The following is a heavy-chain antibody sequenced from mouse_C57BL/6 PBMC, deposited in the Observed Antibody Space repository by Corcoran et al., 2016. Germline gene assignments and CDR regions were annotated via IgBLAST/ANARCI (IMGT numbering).Heavy chain of an antibody. D-gene: IGHD3-2*02. J-gene: IGHJ4*01. CDR2: IYWDDDK. CDR3: ARRGSSGYNYAMDY. CDR1: GFSLSTSGMG. Sequence: QVTLKESGPGILQSSQTLSLTCSFSGFSLSTSGMGVSWIRQPSGKGLEWLAHIYWDDDKRYNPSLKSRLTISKDTSRNQVFLKITSVDTADTATYYCARRGSSGYNYAMDYWGQGTSVTVSS. V-gene: IGHV8-12*01.